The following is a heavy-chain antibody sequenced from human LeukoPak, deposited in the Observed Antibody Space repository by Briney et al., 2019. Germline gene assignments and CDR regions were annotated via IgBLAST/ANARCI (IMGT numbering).Heavy chain of an antibody. V-gene: IGHV3-21*01. D-gene: IGHD3-22*01. CDR1: GFTFSSYS. Sequence: GGSLRLSCAASGFTFSSYSMNWVRQAPGKGLEWVSSISSSSSYIYYADSVKGRFTISRDNAKNSLYLQMNSLRAEDTAVYYCARDRYYDSSGGFFDYWGQGTLVAVSS. J-gene: IGHJ4*02. CDR2: ISSSSSYI. CDR3: ARDRYYDSSGGFFDY.